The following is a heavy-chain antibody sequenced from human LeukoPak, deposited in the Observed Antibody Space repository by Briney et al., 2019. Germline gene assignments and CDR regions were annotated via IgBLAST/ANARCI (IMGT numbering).Heavy chain of an antibody. J-gene: IGHJ4*02. CDR2: INHSGST. V-gene: IGHV4-34*01. Sequence: SETLSLTCAVYGGSFSGYYWSWIRQPPGKGLEWIGEINHSGSTNYNPSLKSRVTISVDTSKNQFSLKLSSVTAADTAVYYCARGRGSPGIDYWGQGTLVTVSS. CDR3: ARGRGSPGIDY. CDR1: GGSFSGYY.